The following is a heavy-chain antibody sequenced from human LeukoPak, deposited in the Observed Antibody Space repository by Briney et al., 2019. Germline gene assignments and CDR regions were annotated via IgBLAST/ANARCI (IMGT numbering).Heavy chain of an antibody. Sequence: GGSLRLSCVASGFSFSDYIMHWVRQAPGKGLEYVSAIRSDGSSTVYPNSVKGRFTISRDNSKSTLYLQLGSLRAEDTAVYYCARDSGAGALDYWGQGTLVTVSS. J-gene: IGHJ4*02. V-gene: IGHV3-64*01. CDR3: ARDSGAGALDY. D-gene: IGHD3-10*01. CDR1: GFSFSDYI. CDR2: IRSDGSST.